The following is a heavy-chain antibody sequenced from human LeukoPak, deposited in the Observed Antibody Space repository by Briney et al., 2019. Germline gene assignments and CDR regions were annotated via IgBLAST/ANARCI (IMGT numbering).Heavy chain of an antibody. CDR2: IKQDGSEK. D-gene: IGHD3-22*01. Sequence: SGGSLRLSCAASGFTFSNAWMSWVRQAPGKGLEWVANIKQDGSEKYYVDSVKGRFTISRDNAKNSLYLQMNSLRAEDTAVYYCARARYYYDSSGYQFDYWGQGTLVTVSS. CDR3: ARARYYYDSSGYQFDY. J-gene: IGHJ4*02. CDR1: GFTFSNAW. V-gene: IGHV3-7*01.